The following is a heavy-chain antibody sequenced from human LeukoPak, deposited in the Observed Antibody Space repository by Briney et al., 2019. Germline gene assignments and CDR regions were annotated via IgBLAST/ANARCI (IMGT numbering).Heavy chain of an antibody. CDR2: IIPIFGTA. Sequence: SVKVSCKASGGTFSSYAISWVRQTPGQRLEWMGGIIPIFGTANYAQKFQGRVTITADESTSTAYMELSSLRSADTAVYYCAREDTAMVLVDYWGQGTLVTVSS. CDR3: AREDTAMVLVDY. D-gene: IGHD5-18*01. V-gene: IGHV1-69*01. J-gene: IGHJ4*02. CDR1: GGTFSSYA.